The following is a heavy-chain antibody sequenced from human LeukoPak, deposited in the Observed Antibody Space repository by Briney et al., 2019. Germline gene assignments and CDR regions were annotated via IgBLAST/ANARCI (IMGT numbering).Heavy chain of an antibody. V-gene: IGHV3-48*01. J-gene: IGHJ4*02. CDR2: ISSSSSTI. CDR1: GFTFSSYS. D-gene: IGHD4-17*01. Sequence: PGGSLRLSCAASGFTFSSYSMNWVRQAPGKGLEWVSYISSSSSTIYYADSVKGRFTISRDNAKNSLYLQMNSLRAEDTAVYYCARGGVYGDPITDYWGQGTLVTVSS. CDR3: ARGGVYGDPITDY.